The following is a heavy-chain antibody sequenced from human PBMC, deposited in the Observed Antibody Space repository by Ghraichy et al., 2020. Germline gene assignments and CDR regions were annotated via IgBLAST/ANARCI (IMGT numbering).Heavy chain of an antibody. J-gene: IGHJ4*02. CDR2: INWNGGST. V-gene: IGHV3-20*04. CDR3: ARDSSPLQGSSGWSSSPADY. D-gene: IGHD6-19*01. CDR1: GFTFDDYG. Sequence: GESLNISCAASGFTFDDYGMSWVRQAPGKGLEWVSGINWNGGSTGYADSVKGRFTISRDNAKNSLYLQMNSLRAEDTALYYCARDSSPLQGSSGWSSSPADYWGQGTLVTVSS.